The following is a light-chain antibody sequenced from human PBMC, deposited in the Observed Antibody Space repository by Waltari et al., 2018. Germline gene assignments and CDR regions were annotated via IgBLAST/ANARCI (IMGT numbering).Light chain of an antibody. CDR2: GAS. J-gene: IGKJ4*01. CDR1: QDIGND. Sequence: AIQMTQSPSSLSASVGDRVTIVCRASQDIGNDLGWYQQKSGKAPKLLIYGASSLQSGVPSRFRGSGSGTEFTLTISSLQPEDFATYYCLQDETYPLTFGGGT. CDR3: LQDETYPLT. V-gene: IGKV1-6*01.